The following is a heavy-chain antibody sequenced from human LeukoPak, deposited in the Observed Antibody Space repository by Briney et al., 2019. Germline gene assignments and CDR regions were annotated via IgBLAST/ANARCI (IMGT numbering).Heavy chain of an antibody. Sequence: ASVKVSCKASGYTFTGYYMHWVRQAPGQGLEWMGWINPDSGGTNYAQKFQGRVTMTRDTSISTGYMELSRLRSDDTAVYYCARVGFRPAYVDSSYWGQGTLVTVSS. CDR1: GYTFTGYY. CDR2: INPDSGGT. D-gene: IGHD5-12*01. J-gene: IGHJ4*02. CDR3: ARVGFRPAYVDSSY. V-gene: IGHV1-2*02.